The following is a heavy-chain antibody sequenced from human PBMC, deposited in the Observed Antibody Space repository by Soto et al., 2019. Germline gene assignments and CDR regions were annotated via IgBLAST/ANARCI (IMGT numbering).Heavy chain of an antibody. CDR2: INPNSGGT. Sequence: GASVKVSCKASGYTFTGYYMHWVRQAPGQGLKWMGWINPNSGGTNYAQKFQGWVTMTRDTSISTAYMELSRLRSDDTAVYYCAREFNDFWSGYYYYGMDVWGQGTTVTVSS. V-gene: IGHV1-2*04. D-gene: IGHD3-3*01. CDR1: GYTFTGYY. J-gene: IGHJ6*02. CDR3: AREFNDFWSGYYYYGMDV.